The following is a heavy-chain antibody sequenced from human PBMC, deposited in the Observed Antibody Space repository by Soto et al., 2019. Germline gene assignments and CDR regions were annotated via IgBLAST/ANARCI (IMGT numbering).Heavy chain of an antibody. D-gene: IGHD1-1*01. V-gene: IGHV3-23*01. CDR1: GFNFSFYA. Sequence: EVQLLESGGSLVQPGGSLRLSCAASGFNFSFYAMSWVRQAPGKGLEWVSGLTGSGSATYYAASVEGRFTISRDNSKNTLYLQMNSLRAEDTDIYYCAKGYRWNPGGPDYWGQGTPVTVSS. J-gene: IGHJ4*02. CDR3: AKGYRWNPGGPDY. CDR2: LTGSGSAT.